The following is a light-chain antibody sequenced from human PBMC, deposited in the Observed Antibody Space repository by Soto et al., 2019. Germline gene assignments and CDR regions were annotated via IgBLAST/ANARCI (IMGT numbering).Light chain of an antibody. V-gene: IGKV1-39*01. CDR2: AAS. J-gene: IGKJ5*01. CDR1: QSIVRY. Sequence: DIQMTQSPSSLSASVGDRVTITCRSSQSIVRYLNWYQHRPGRAPKRXXNAASNLRSGGPSRFSGSGSGTDFTLTITSLQPEDFAVYYCQQSYVTPTITFGQGTRLEIK. CDR3: QQSYVTPTIT.